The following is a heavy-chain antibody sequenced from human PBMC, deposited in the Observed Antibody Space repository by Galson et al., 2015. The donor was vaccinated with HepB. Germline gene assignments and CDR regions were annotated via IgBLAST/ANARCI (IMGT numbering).Heavy chain of an antibody. J-gene: IGHJ4*02. Sequence: SLRLSCAASGFTFSTYSMNWVRQAPGKGLEWISYISSGSSTIKYADSVQGRFTVSRDNAKSSLYLQMNSLRDEDTAVYYCVRGSSWPDYWGQGTLVTVSS. D-gene: IGHD6-13*01. CDR2: ISSGSSTI. CDR3: VRGSSWPDY. CDR1: GFTFSTYS. V-gene: IGHV3-48*02.